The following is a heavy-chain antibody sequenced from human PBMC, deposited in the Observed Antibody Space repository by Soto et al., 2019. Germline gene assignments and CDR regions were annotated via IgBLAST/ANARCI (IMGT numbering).Heavy chain of an antibody. CDR3: AKDILGYCSGGSCSDAFDI. CDR2: ISGSGGST. Sequence: GGSLRLSCAASGFTFSSYAMSWVRQAPGKGLEWVSAISGSGGSTYYADSVKGRFTISRDNSKNTLYLQMNSLRAEDTAVYYCAKDILGYCSGGSCSDAFDIWGQGTMVTVSS. CDR1: GFTFSSYA. J-gene: IGHJ3*02. V-gene: IGHV3-23*01. D-gene: IGHD2-15*01.